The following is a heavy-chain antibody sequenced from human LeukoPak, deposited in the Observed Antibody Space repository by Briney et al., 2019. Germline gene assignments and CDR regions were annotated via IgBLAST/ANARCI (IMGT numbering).Heavy chain of an antibody. CDR3: ARGNWNYPN. CDR1: GYSISSGYY. V-gene: IGHV4-38-2*01. Sequence: KPSETLSLTCAVSGYSISSGYYWGCLRQPPGKGLEWIGSIYHSGRTYYNPSLKSRVTIPVDTSKNQFSLKLSSVTAADTAVYYCARGNWNYPNWGQGTMVTGSS. J-gene: IGHJ3*01. CDR2: IYHSGRT. D-gene: IGHD1-7*01.